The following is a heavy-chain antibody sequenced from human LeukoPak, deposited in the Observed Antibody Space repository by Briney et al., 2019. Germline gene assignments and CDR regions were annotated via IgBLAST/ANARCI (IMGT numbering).Heavy chain of an antibody. V-gene: IGHV4-59*08. CDR1: GGSISSYY. D-gene: IGHD2-21*02. CDR2: IYYSGST. Sequence: PSETLSLTCTVSGGSISSYYWSWIRQPPGKGLEWVGYIYYSGSTNYNPSLKSRVTISVDMSKNQFSLKLSSVTAADTAVYYCAVSRDYYYSRFDPWGQGTLVTVSS. J-gene: IGHJ5*02. CDR3: AVSRDYYYSRFDP.